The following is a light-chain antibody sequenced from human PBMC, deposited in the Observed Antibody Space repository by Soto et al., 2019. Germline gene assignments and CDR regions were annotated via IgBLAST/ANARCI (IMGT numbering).Light chain of an antibody. CDR2: DVS. J-gene: IGLJ2*01. Sequence: QSVLTQPASVSGSPGQSITISCTGTSSDVGGYNYVSWYQQYPGKAPRLMIFDVSNRPSGVSNRFSGSKTGNTAFLTISGLQADDEAAYYCTSYTTASAIVVFGRGTKLTVL. CDR3: TSYTTASAIVV. CDR1: SSDVGGYNY. V-gene: IGLV2-14*01.